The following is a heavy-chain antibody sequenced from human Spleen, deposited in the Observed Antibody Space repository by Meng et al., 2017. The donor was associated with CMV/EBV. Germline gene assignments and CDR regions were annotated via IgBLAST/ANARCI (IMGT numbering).Heavy chain of an antibody. J-gene: IGHJ6*02. Sequence: SETLSLTCTVSGGSISSSSYYWGWIRQPPGKGLEWIGSIYYSGSTYYNPSLKSRVTISVDTSKNQFSLKLSSVTAADTAVYYCARIYCSSTSCYRNYGMDVWGQGTTVTVSS. CDR3: ARIYCSSTSCYRNYGMDV. D-gene: IGHD2-2*01. CDR1: GGSISSSSYY. V-gene: IGHV4-39*07. CDR2: IYYSGST.